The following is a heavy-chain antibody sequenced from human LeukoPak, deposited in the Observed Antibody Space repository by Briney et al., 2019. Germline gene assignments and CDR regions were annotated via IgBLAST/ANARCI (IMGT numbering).Heavy chain of an antibody. V-gene: IGHV4-59*08. Sequence: SETLSLTCTVSGGSISSYYWSWIRQPPGTGLEWIGEINHSGSTNYNPSLKSRVTISVDTSKNQFSLKLSSVTAADTAVYYCARHYGIADYNWFDPWGQGTLVTVSS. CDR1: GGSISSYY. CDR2: INHSGST. J-gene: IGHJ5*02. CDR3: ARHYGIADYNWFDP. D-gene: IGHD6-13*01.